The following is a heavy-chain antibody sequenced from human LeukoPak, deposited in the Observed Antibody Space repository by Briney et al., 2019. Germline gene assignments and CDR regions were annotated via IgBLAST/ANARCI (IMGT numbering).Heavy chain of an antibody. CDR3: AKTLPRNYDFWSGYFDGDY. Sequence: GRSLRLSCAASGFTFSSYGMHWVRQAPGKGLEWVAVISYDGSNKYYADSVKGRFTISRDNPKNTLYLQMNSLRAEDTAVYYCAKTLPRNYDFWSGYFDGDYWGQGTLVTVSS. J-gene: IGHJ4*02. D-gene: IGHD3-3*01. CDR2: ISYDGSNK. V-gene: IGHV3-30*18. CDR1: GFTFSSYG.